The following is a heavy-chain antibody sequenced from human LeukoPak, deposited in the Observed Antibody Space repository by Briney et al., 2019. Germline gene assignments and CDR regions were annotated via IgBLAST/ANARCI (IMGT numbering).Heavy chain of an antibody. CDR1: GFTFSDYY. Sequence: GGSLRLSCAASGFTFSDYYMSWIRQAPGKGLEWVSYISSSGSTVYYADSVKGRFTISRDNAKNSLYLQMNSLRAEDTAVYYCAGSSGNDAFDIWGQGTMVTVSS. CDR3: AGSSGNDAFDI. CDR2: ISSSGSTV. D-gene: IGHD3-22*01. V-gene: IGHV3-11*01. J-gene: IGHJ3*02.